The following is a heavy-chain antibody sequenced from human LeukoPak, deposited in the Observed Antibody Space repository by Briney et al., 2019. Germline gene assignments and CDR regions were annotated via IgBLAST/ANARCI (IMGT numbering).Heavy chain of an antibody. D-gene: IGHD2-15*01. Sequence: PGGSLRLSCVASGFTFSSSWLHWVRQAPGQGLVWVSRINSVGTSTVYADSVRGRFTISRDNAKNTLYLQMNSLRAEDTAVYYCARELGSKDMSPFDYWGQGTLVTVSS. CDR2: INSVGTST. CDR1: GFTFSSSW. J-gene: IGHJ4*02. CDR3: ARELGSKDMSPFDY. V-gene: IGHV3-74*01.